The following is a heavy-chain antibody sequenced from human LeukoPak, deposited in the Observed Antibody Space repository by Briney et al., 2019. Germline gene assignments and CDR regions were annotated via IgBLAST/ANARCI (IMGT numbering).Heavy chain of an antibody. Sequence: GGSLRLSCAASGFTFDDYAMHWVRQAPGKGLEWVSLISGDGGSTYYADSVKGRFTISRDNSKNSLYLQMNSLRTEDTALYYCAKGPDSYGYRHFDYWGQGTLVTVSS. CDR3: AKGPDSYGYRHFDY. CDR1: GFTFDDYA. D-gene: IGHD5-18*01. V-gene: IGHV3-43*02. J-gene: IGHJ4*02. CDR2: ISGDGGST.